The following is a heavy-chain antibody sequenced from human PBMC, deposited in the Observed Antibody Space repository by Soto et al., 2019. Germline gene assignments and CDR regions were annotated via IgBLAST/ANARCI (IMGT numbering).Heavy chain of an antibody. CDR1: VFTFSSYS. V-gene: IGHV3-48*02. CDR2: ISSSSSTI. J-gene: IGHJ6*02. CDR3: AREQVGVNYGMDV. Sequence: WWSLRLSCSASVFTFSSYSMNWVRQAPGKGLEWVSYISSSSSTIYYADSVKGRFTISRDNAKNSLYLQMNSLRDEDTAVYYCAREQVGVNYGMDVWGQGTTVTVSS.